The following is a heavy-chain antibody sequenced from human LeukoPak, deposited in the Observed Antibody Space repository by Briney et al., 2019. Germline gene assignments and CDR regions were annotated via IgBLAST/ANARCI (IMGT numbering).Heavy chain of an antibody. V-gene: IGHV7-4-1*02. CDR2: INTNTGNP. CDR3: ARSWASGLYEDY. D-gene: IGHD6-19*01. CDR1: GYTFVSYA. Sequence: ASVKVSCKASGYTFVSYAMNWVRQAPGQRLEWMGWINTNTGNPTYAQGFTGRFVFSSETSLSTAYLQISSLKAEDTAVYYCARSWASGLYEDYWGQRTLVTVSS. J-gene: IGHJ4*02.